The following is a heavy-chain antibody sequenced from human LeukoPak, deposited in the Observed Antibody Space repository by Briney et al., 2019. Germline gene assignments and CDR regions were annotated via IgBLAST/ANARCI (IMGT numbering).Heavy chain of an antibody. Sequence: GESLRLSCATSGFSFSRRGMNWVRHPPGKGREGVSYISPGSGTIYYAQSVKGRFIVSRDDDKNSLFLQMNTLRAEDTAVYYCARIDGPTVYSYYLDLWGKGTTVTVAS. CDR2: ISPGSGTI. CDR1: GFSFSRRG. CDR3: ARIDGPTVYSYYLDL. V-gene: IGHV3-48*04. J-gene: IGHJ6*03. D-gene: IGHD3-16*01.